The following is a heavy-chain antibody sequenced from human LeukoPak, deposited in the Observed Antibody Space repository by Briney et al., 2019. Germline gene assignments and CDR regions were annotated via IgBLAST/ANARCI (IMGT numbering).Heavy chain of an antibody. Sequence: PSETLSLTCSVSGGSINNYYWGWIRQPPGKGLEWIGYSYYSRDTNYNPSPKSRVTISVDTSKNQFSLKLSSVTAADTAMYYCARVSGYDWESFYDYWGQGSLVTVSS. CDR1: GGSINNYY. V-gene: IGHV4-59*01. CDR2: SYYSRDT. J-gene: IGHJ4*02. CDR3: ARVSGYDWESFYDY. D-gene: IGHD5-12*01.